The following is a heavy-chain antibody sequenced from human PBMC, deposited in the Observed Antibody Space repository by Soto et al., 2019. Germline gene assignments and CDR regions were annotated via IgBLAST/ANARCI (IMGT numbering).Heavy chain of an antibody. CDR2: ISGSGGST. CDR3: AKGPYDSSGYAIDY. V-gene: IGHV3-23*01. CDR1: GFTFSSYA. Sequence: PGGSLRLSCAASGFTFSSYAMSWVRQAPGKGLEWVSAISGSGGSTYYADSVKGRFTISRDNSKNTLYLQMNNLRAEDTAVYYCAKGPYDSSGYAIDYWGQGTLVTVSS. J-gene: IGHJ4*02. D-gene: IGHD3-22*01.